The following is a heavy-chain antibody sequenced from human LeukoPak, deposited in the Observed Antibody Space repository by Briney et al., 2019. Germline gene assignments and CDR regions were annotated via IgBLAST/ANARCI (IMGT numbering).Heavy chain of an antibody. D-gene: IGHD3-3*01. Sequence: ASVKVSCKASGYTFTRFYLYWLRQAPGQGLEWMGTINPNGNTPRYAQKFQGRVTMTKDTSTSTAYMELRSLRSDDTAVYYCARVYYDFWSGYYVYFDYWGQGTLVTVSS. CDR1: GYTFTRFY. J-gene: IGHJ4*02. CDR2: INPNGNTP. V-gene: IGHV1-46*01. CDR3: ARVYYDFWSGYYVYFDY.